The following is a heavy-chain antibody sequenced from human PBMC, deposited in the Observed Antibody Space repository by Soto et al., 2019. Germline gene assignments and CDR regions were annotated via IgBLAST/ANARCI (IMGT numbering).Heavy chain of an antibody. D-gene: IGHD3-3*01. V-gene: IGHV4-39*01. CDR1: GGSISSSSYY. J-gene: IGHJ4*02. CDR3: ARHGTSFLEWLSLFDY. Sequence: SETLSLTCTVSGGSISSSSYYWGWIRQPPGKGLEWIGSIYYSGSTYYNPSLKSRVTISVDTSKNQFSLKLSSVTAADTAVYYCARHGTSFLEWLSLFDYWGQGTLVTVSS. CDR2: IYYSGST.